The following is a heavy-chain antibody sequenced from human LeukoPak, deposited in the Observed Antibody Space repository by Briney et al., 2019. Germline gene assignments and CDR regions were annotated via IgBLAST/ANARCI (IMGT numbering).Heavy chain of an antibody. CDR2: IIPIFGTA. J-gene: IGHJ5*02. D-gene: IGHD1-1*01. CDR3: ARPDPPPRDWNDVGWFDP. CDR1: GGTFSSYA. Sequence: SVNVSCKASGGTFSSYAISWVRQAPGQGLEWMGGIIPIFGTANYAQKFQGRVTTTADESTSTAYMELSSLRSEDTAVYYCARPDPPPRDWNDVGWFDPWGQGTLVTVSS. V-gene: IGHV1-69*13.